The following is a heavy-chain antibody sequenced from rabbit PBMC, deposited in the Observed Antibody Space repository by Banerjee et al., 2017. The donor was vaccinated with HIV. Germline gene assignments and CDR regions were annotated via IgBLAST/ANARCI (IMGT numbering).Heavy chain of an antibody. D-gene: IGHD4-1*01. Sequence: QSLEESGGDLVKPGASLTLTCTASGFSYSSSYCMCWVRQAPGKGLEWIACISAGSSGSTWYASWAKGRFTISKTSSTTVTLQMTSLTAADTATYFCARNPWDGWRLWGQGTLVTVS. J-gene: IGHJ3*01. CDR2: ISAGSSGST. CDR1: GFSYSSSYC. CDR3: ARNPWDGWRL. V-gene: IGHV1S40*01.